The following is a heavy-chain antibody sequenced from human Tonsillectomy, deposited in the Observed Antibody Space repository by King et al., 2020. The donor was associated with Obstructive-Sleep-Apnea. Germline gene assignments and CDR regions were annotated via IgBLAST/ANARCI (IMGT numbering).Heavy chain of an antibody. CDR3: AKDWGQAYFDY. Sequence: QLVQSGGGVVQPGRSLRLSCSASGFTFSSYGMHWVRQAPGKGLWWVAFIRYDGSKKYYADSVKGRFTISRDNSKNTLSLQMDSLRAEDTAVYYCAKDWGQAYFDYWGQGTLVTVSS. J-gene: IGHJ4*02. CDR1: GFTFSSYG. CDR2: IRYDGSKK. V-gene: IGHV3-33*03. D-gene: IGHD3-16*01.